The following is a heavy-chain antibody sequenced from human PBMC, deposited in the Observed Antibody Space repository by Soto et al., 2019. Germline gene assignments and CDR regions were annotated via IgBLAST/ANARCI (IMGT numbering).Heavy chain of an antibody. J-gene: IGHJ4*02. D-gene: IGHD6-19*01. V-gene: IGHV3-23*01. Sequence: EVQVLESGGGLVQPGGSLRLSCEASGFSFSTFDMSWVRQAPGKGLEWVSVILGSDGSTHYADAVKGRFTISRDNSKNTLYLQVNSLRAEDTALYYCTKGDWLDYWGQGTLVTVSS. CDR1: GFSFSTFD. CDR2: ILGSDGST. CDR3: TKGDWLDY.